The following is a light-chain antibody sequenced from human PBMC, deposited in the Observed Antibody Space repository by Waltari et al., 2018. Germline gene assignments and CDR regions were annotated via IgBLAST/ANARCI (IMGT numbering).Light chain of an antibody. CDR1: SSAVGGYNY. CDR3: SSYTSSSTWV. V-gene: IGLV2-14*03. Sequence: QPALTQPASVSGSPGQSITISCTGTSSAVGGYNYVYWYQQHPGKAPKLMIYDVSTRPSGVSNRFSGSKSGNTASLTISGLQAEDEADYYCSSYTSSSTWVFGGGTKLTVL. CDR2: DVS. J-gene: IGLJ3*02.